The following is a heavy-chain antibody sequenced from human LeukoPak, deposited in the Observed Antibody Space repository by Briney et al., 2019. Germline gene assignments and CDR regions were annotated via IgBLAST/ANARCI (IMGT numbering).Heavy chain of an antibody. Sequence: SETLSLTCTVSGGSISSSSYYWGWIRQPPGKGLEWIGSIYYSGSTYYNPPLKSRVTISVDTSKNQFSLKLSSVTAADTAVYYCARDGSGSYSAYYYYMDVWGKGTTVTVSS. J-gene: IGHJ6*03. CDR3: ARDGSGSYSAYYYYMDV. V-gene: IGHV4-39*07. CDR2: IYYSGST. D-gene: IGHD1-26*01. CDR1: GGSISSSSYY.